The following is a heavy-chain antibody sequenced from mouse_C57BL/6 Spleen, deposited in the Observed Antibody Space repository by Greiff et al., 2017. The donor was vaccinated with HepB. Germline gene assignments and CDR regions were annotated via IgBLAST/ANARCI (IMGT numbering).Heavy chain of an antibody. CDR2: IRNKANGYTT. D-gene: IGHD1-1*01. CDR1: GFTFTDYY. V-gene: IGHV7-3*01. J-gene: IGHJ1*03. CDR3: ASPPLYYGSSYWYFDV. Sequence: EVQLVESGGGLVQPGGSLSLSCAASGFTFTDYYMSWVRQPPGQALEWLGFIRNKANGYTTEYSASVKGRFTISRDNSQSILYLQMNALRAEDSATYYCASPPLYYGSSYWYFDVWGTGTTVTVSS.